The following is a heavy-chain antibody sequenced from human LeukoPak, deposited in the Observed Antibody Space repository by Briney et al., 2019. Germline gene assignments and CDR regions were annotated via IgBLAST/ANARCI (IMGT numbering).Heavy chain of an antibody. CDR2: ISAYNGNT. D-gene: IGHD3-22*01. CDR3: ARDSVHYYDSSGYYLD. V-gene: IGHV1-18*01. CDR1: GYTFTSYG. Sequence: ASVKVSCKASGYTFTSYGISWVRQAPGQGLEWMGWISAYNGNTNYAQKLQGRVTMTTDTSTGTAYMELRSLRSDDTAVYYCARDSVHYYDSSGYYLDWGQGTLVTVSS. J-gene: IGHJ4*02.